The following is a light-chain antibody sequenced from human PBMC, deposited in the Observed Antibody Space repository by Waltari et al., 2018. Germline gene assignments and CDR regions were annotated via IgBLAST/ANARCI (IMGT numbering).Light chain of an antibody. J-gene: IGKJ2*01. V-gene: IGKV2-28*01. CDR1: QRLLHSNGHNY. Sequence: DTVMTQSPLSLPVTPGEPASISCRSSQRLLHSNGHNYVDWYLQKPGQSPQLLIYLGSNRASGVPDRFSGSGSGTDFTLRISRVEAEDVGVYYCMKGLQTPPLYTFGQGTKLEIK. CDR3: MKGLQTPPLYT. CDR2: LGS.